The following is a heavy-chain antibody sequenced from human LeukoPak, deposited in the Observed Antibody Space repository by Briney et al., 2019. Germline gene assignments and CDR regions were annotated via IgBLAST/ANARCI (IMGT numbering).Heavy chain of an antibody. CDR3: RVDPNGYYYYYGMDV. J-gene: IGHJ6*02. V-gene: IGHV3-23*01. CDR1: GFTFSSYA. D-gene: IGHD3-3*01. Sequence: GGSLRLSCAASGFTFSSYAMSWVRQAPGKGLEWVSAISGSGGSTYYADSVKGRFTISRDNSKNTLYLQMNSLRAEDTAVYYCRVDPNGYYYYYGMDVWGQGTTVTVSS. CDR2: ISGSGGST.